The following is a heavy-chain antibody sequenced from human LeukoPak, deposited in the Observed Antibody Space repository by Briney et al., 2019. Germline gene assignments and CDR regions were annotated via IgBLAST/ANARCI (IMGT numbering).Heavy chain of an antibody. V-gene: IGHV3-48*01. Sequence: GGSLRLSCAASGFTFSSYGMTWVRQAPGKGLEWVSYISSSSSTIYYADSVKGRFTISRDNAKNSLYLQLNSLRAEDTAVYYCAKKSPDYWGQGTLVTVSS. CDR3: AKKSPDY. J-gene: IGHJ4*02. CDR2: ISSSSSTI. CDR1: GFTFSSYG.